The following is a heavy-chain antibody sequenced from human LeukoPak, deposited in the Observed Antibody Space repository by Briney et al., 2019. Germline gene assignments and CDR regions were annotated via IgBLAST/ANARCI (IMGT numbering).Heavy chain of an antibody. CDR1: GFTFSNYW. V-gene: IGHV3-7*03. CDR3: ATGDYGVHGDY. J-gene: IGHJ4*02. CDR2: INQDGNKK. D-gene: IGHD4/OR15-4a*01. Sequence: GGSLRLSCAASGFTFSNYWMTWVRQAPGKGLEWVAHINQDGNKKYYVDSVKGRFTIFRDDAKNSLYLQMNSLRAEDTAVYYCATGDYGVHGDYWGQGILVTVSS.